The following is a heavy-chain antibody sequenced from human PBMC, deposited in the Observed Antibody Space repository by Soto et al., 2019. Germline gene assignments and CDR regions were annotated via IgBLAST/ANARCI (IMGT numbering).Heavy chain of an antibody. V-gene: IGHV4-39*01. D-gene: IGHD3-22*01. CDR2: IYYSGST. J-gene: IGHJ6*02. CDR1: GGSISSSIYY. Sequence: SETLSLTCTVSGGSISSSIYYWGWIRQPPGKGLEWIGSIYYSGSTYYNPSLKSRVTISVDTSKNQFSLKLSSVTAADTAVYYCARQVLDYYDSSGYPTDYYYGMDVWGQGTTVTAP. CDR3: ARQVLDYYDSSGYPTDYYYGMDV.